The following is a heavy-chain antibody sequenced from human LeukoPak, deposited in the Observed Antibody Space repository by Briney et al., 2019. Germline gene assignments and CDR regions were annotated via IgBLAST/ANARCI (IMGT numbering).Heavy chain of an antibody. CDR1: GVSISGRGY. CDR2: IDYSGKT. J-gene: IGHJ5*02. D-gene: IGHD3-9*01. Sequence: SETLSLTCSVSGVSISGRGYWGWIRQDPGKGLEWIGYIDYSGKTCYKPSLQIRVIISADTSQNQFTLKVSSVTAADTAVYYCATGYGSGWFNAWGQGAVVTVSS. V-gene: IGHV4-31*03. CDR3: ATGYGSGWFNA.